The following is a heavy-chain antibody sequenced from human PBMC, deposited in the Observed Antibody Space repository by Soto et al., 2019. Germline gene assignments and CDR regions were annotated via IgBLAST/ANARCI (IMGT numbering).Heavy chain of an antibody. CDR2: ISAYNGNT. CDR3: ARDYEDDSSGYLFDY. V-gene: IGHV1-18*03. D-gene: IGHD3-22*01. Sequence: ASVKVSCKASGYTFTSYGISWVRQAPGQGLEWMGWISAYNGNTNYAQKLQGRVTMTTDTSTSTAYMELRSLRSDDMAVYYCARDYEDDSSGYLFDYWGQGTLVTGSS. CDR1: GYTFTSYG. J-gene: IGHJ4*02.